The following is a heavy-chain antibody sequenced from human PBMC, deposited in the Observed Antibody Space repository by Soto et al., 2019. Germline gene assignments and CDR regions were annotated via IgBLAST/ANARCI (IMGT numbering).Heavy chain of an antibody. CDR2: MNPNSGNT. D-gene: IGHD3-10*01. CDR1: GYTFTSYD. J-gene: IGHJ3*02. CDR3: ASGAFGELSEPDAFDI. Sequence: VASVKVSCKASGYTFTSYDINWVRQATGQGLEWMGWMNPNSGNTGYAQKFQGRVTMTRNTSISTAYMELSSLRSEDTAVYYCASGAFGELSEPDAFDIWGQGTMVTVSS. V-gene: IGHV1-8*01.